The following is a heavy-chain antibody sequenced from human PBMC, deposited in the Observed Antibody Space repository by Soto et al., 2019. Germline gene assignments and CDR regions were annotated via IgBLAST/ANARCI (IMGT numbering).Heavy chain of an antibody. D-gene: IGHD6-19*01. CDR1: GFTVSSNY. CDR2: IFTGGST. V-gene: IGHV3-53*04. Sequence: EVQLVESGGGLVQPGWSLRLSCAASGFTVSSNYMSWVRQAPGKGLEWVSVIFTGGSTYYADSVKGRFTISRHSSMNTVYLQMDSLRAEDTAWYYCARDRQSSGWLNAFAIWGQGTMVTVSS. J-gene: IGHJ3*02. CDR3: ARDRQSSGWLNAFAI.